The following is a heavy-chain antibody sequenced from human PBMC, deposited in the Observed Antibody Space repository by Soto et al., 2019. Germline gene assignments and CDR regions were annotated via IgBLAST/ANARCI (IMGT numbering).Heavy chain of an antibody. D-gene: IGHD3-22*01. CDR2: ISYDGSSK. Sequence: GGSLRLSCAASGLTFSNYGMNWVRQAPGEGLEWVAVISYDGSSKYYADSMKGRFTISRDNSKNTLYLQMNSLRAEDTAVYYCARGSSVVITHFDYWGQGNLVTVSS. CDR3: ARGSSVVITHFDY. CDR1: GLTFSNYG. V-gene: IGHV3-30*03. J-gene: IGHJ4*02.